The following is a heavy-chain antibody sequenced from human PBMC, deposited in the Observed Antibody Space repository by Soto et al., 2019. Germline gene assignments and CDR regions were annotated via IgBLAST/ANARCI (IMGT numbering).Heavy chain of an antibody. CDR1: GYSISGGYY. CDR3: ARDRFGACWTEEDY. V-gene: IGHV4-38-2*02. CDR2: IDHSGTT. J-gene: IGHJ4*02. Sequence: QVHLQESGPGLVRPSETLSLTCAVSGYSISGGYYWAWVRQPPGKGLEWIGTIDHSGTTFYNPSLNGRVTLSIDTSKNQFSLNLDSVTAADTATYFCARDRFGACWTEEDYWGQGTLVTVSS. D-gene: IGHD3-3*01.